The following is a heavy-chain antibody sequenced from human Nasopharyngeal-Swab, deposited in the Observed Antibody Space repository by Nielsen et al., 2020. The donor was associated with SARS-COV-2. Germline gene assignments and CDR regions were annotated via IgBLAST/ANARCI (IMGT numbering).Heavy chain of an antibody. CDR3: ARVHSSGWYYFDY. J-gene: IGHJ4*02. CDR2: IYYSGST. CDR1: GGSISSYY. D-gene: IGHD6-19*01. Sequence: SETLSLTCTVSGGSISSYYWSWIRQPPGKGLEWIGYIYYSGSTNYNPSLKSRVTISVDTSKNQFSLKLSSVTAADTAVYYCARVHSSGWYYFDYWGQGTLVTVSS. V-gene: IGHV4-59*13.